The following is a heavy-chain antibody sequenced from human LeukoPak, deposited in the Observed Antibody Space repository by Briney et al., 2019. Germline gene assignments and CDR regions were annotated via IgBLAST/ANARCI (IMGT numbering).Heavy chain of an antibody. Sequence: GRSLRLSCAASGLTFSSYAIHWVRQAPGKGLEWVAVISDDGSSKYYADSVKGRFTISRDNSKNTLYLQMNSLRAEDTAVYFCARERLAATGTGWFEPWGQGTLVTVPS. J-gene: IGHJ5*02. CDR2: ISDDGSSK. CDR1: GLTFSSYA. V-gene: IGHV3-30*04. D-gene: IGHD6-13*01. CDR3: ARERLAATGTGWFEP.